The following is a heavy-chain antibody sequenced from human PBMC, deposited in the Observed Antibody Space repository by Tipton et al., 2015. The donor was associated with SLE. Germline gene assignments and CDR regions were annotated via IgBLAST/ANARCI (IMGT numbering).Heavy chain of an antibody. V-gene: IGHV4-39*07. J-gene: IGHJ1*01. D-gene: IGHD2-15*01. CDR3: ARGGYCSGGSCYPEYFHH. Sequence: TLSLTCTVSGGSINSYYWGWIRQPPGKGLEWIGSAHYSGITYYNPSLKSRVTISVDTSKKQFSLKLSSVTAADTAVYYCARGGYCSGGSCYPEYFHHWGQGTLVTVSS. CDR2: AHYSGIT. CDR1: GGSINSYY.